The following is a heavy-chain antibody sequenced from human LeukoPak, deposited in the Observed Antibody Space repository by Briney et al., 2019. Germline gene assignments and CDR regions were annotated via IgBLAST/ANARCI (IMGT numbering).Heavy chain of an antibody. Sequence: PGGSLRLSCVVSGFTFSSYSMIWVRQAPGKGLQWVANMKKDGSETKYVESVKGRFTISRDNAKNSLYLQMNSLRAKDTAVYYCGRHRSGSGTYFIDYWGQGTLVSVSS. CDR2: MKKDGSET. CDR3: GRHRSGSGTYFIDY. J-gene: IGHJ4*02. V-gene: IGHV3-7*01. CDR1: GFTFSSYS. D-gene: IGHD3-10*01.